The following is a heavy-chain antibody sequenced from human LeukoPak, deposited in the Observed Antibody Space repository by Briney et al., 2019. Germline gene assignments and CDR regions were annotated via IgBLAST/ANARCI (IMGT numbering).Heavy chain of an antibody. V-gene: IGHV4-34*01. J-gene: IGHJ5*02. CDR1: GGSFSGYY. D-gene: IGHD1-1*01. Sequence: SETLSLTCAVYGGSFSGYYWSWIRQPPGKGLEWIGEINHSGSTNYNPSLKSRVTMSVDTSKNQFSLKLSSVTAADTAVYYCARDIFNWNDDNWFDPWGQGTLVTVSS. CDR3: ARDIFNWNDDNWFDP. CDR2: INHSGST.